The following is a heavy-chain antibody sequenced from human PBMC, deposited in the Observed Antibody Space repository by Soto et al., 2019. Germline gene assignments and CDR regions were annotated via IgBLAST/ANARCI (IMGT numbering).Heavy chain of an antibody. CDR2: ISGSGGST. CDR1: GFTFSSYA. Sequence: EVQLLESGGGLVQPGGSLRLSCAASGFTFSSYAMSWVRQAPGKGLEWVSAISGSGGSTYYADSVKGRFTISRDNSKTALYLQMNSLRAEDTAVYYCAKDIDYGDYWYFDLWGRGTLVTVSS. D-gene: IGHD4-17*01. J-gene: IGHJ2*01. V-gene: IGHV3-23*01. CDR3: AKDIDYGDYWYFDL.